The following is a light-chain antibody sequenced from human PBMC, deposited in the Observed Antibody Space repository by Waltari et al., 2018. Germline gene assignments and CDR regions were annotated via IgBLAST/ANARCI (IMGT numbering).Light chain of an antibody. CDR3: QVWHTRSDHVV. J-gene: IGLJ2*01. CDR1: NIGSYS. CDR2: DDS. V-gene: IGLV3-21*03. Sequence: YVLTQPPSVSVAPGKTASITCGGTNIGSYSVHGYQQKPGQAPGMVVYDDSDRPSGMSERFSGSSSDNTATLTISRVEVGDEADYYCQVWHTRSDHVVFGGGTRLTVL.